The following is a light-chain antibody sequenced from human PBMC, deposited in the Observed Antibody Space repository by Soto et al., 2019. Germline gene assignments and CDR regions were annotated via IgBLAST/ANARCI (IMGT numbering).Light chain of an antibody. Sequence: DIQMTQSPSTLSASVGDRVTITCRASQSISSWLAWYQHKPGKAPKLLIYKASSLESGVPSRFSGSGSGTEFTLTISTLQPEDFASYYCLQYNSHPWTFGQGTKVEIK. V-gene: IGKV1-5*03. CDR3: LQYNSHPWT. J-gene: IGKJ1*01. CDR1: QSISSW. CDR2: KAS.